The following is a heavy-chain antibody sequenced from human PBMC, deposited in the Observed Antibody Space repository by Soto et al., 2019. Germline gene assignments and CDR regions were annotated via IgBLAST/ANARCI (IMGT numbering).Heavy chain of an antibody. CDR1: GFTFISYA. Sequence: PGGSLRLSCTASGFTFISYAIIFVRHSPLKELEWVSTISGNSGKTNYAESVKGRFSISRDNSKNTVHLQLDSLRAEDTAVYFCAKLGFVLMELYYFHQWGHGTLVTVSS. CDR3: AKLGFVLMELYYFHQ. V-gene: IGHV3-23*01. CDR2: ISGNSGKT. D-gene: IGHD2-8*01. J-gene: IGHJ4*01.